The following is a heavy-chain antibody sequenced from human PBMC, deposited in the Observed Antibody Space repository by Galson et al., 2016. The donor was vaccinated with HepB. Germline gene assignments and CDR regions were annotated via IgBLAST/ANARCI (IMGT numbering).Heavy chain of an antibody. CDR2: IWYDGSQK. Sequence: SLRLSCAASRFTFSNYGMHWVRQAPGKGLEWVAVIWYDGSQKYYADSVKGRFTISRDNSKYTLYLQMNSLRAEDTAVYFCARPIRPYYYYFFMDVWGQGTTVTVSS. J-gene: IGHJ6*02. CDR1: RFTFSNYG. V-gene: IGHV3-33*01. CDR3: ARPIRPYYYYFFMDV.